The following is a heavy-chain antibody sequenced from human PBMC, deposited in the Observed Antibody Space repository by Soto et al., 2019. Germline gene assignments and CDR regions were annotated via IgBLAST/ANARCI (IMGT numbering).Heavy chain of an antibody. CDR1: GDSFSIYA. Sequence: QVQLVQSGAEMKKPGSSVKDSCKVSGDSFSIYAISCVRQAPGAGLEWVGGIIPIFDTANYAQNFQGRVTITEVESTTTAYLEVTRLTPQDMAVFSCATSDSSSGQHDYWCQGTLISVSS. CDR2: IIPIFDTA. J-gene: IGHJ4*02. CDR3: ATSDSSSGQHDY. D-gene: IGHD6-13*01. V-gene: IGHV1-69*19.